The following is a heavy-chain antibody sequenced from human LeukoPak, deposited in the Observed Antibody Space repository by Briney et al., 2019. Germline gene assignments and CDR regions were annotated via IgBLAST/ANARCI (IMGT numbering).Heavy chain of an antibody. CDR3: ARDRGYSGYDPFDY. CDR2: IIPIFGTA. D-gene: IGHD5-12*01. CDR1: GGTFSSYA. V-gene: IGHV1-69*06. J-gene: IGHJ4*02. Sequence: SVKVSCKASGGTFSSYAIRWVRQAPGQGLEWMGGIIPIFGTANYAQKFQGRVTITADKSTSTAYMELSSLRSEDTAVYYCARDRGYSGYDPFDYWGQGTLVTVSS.